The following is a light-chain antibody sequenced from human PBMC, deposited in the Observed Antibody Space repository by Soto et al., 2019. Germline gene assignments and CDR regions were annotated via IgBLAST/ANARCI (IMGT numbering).Light chain of an antibody. Sequence: EIVLTQSPATLSVSPGERATLSCRASQNVGSNLAWYQQKPGQAPRLLIYGASYRAAGIPDRFSGSGSGTDFTLTISRLEPEDFALYYCQQYGSSPWTFGQGTKVDIK. CDR2: GAS. J-gene: IGKJ1*01. CDR1: QNVGSN. V-gene: IGKV3-20*01. CDR3: QQYGSSPWT.